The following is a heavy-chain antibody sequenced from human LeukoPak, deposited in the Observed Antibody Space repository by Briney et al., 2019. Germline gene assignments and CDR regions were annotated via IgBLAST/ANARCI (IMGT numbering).Heavy chain of an antibody. D-gene: IGHD1-26*01. V-gene: IGHV4-39*01. CDR3: ARRVYSGSYNWYFDL. CDR1: GGSISTSTYY. J-gene: IGHJ2*01. Sequence: PSETLSLTCTVSGGSISTSTYYWGWIRQPPGKGLEWIGSISYSGSTYNNPSLKSRVTISVDTSKNQFSLKLSSVTAPDTAVYYCARRVYSGSYNWYFDLWGRGTLVTVSS. CDR2: ISYSGST.